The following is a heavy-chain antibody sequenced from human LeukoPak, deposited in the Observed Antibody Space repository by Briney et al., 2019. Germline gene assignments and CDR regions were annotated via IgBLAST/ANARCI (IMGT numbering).Heavy chain of an antibody. V-gene: IGHV3-7*04. CDR2: IKQDGSET. J-gene: IGHJ3*02. CDR3: ARGVWRDYYAFDI. CDR1: GFTFSSYW. Sequence: GGSLRLSCAASGFTFSSYWMTWVRQAPEKGLEWVANIKQDGSETYYVDSVKGRFTISRDNAKNTLYLQMNSLRAEDTAVYYCARGVWRDYYAFDIWGQGTMVTVSS. D-gene: IGHD3-3*01.